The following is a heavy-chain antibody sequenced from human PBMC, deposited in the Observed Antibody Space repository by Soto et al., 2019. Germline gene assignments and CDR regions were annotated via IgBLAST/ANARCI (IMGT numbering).Heavy chain of an antibody. CDR2: IYYSGST. CDR3: ARVHSSGYYYGYSQH. J-gene: IGHJ1*01. V-gene: IGHV4-30-4*01. CDR1: GGSISSGDYY. Sequence: PSETLSLTCTVSGGSISSGDYYWSWIRQPPGKGLEWIGYIYYSGSTYYNPSLKSRVTISVDTSKNQFSLKLSSVTAADTAVYYCARVHSSGYYYGYSQHGGKGTLVTVSS. D-gene: IGHD3-22*01.